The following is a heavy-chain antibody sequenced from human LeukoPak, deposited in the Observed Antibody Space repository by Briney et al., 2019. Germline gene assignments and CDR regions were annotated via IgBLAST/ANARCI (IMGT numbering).Heavy chain of an antibody. J-gene: IGHJ4*02. CDR3: ARHKRSEAPAGY. V-gene: IGHV5-51*01. Sequence: GASLKISCKGSGYSFTSYWIGWVRQMPGKGLEWMGIIYPGVSDTRYSTSFKGQVTISADKYISTAYLQWSSLKASDTAMYYCARHKRSEAPAGYWGQGTLVTVSS. CDR2: IYPGVSDT. CDR1: GYSFTSYW.